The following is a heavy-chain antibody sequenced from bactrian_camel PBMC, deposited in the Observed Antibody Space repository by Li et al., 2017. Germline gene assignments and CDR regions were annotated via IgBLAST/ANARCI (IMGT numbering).Heavy chain of an antibody. J-gene: IGHJ4*01. V-gene: IGHV3S54*01. CDR2: IWVGGTSS. D-gene: IGHD6*01. CDR1: GAISSNTL. Sequence: HVQLVESGGGTVQTGGSLTLSCTASGAISSNTLMGWFRQARGQKREGVAAIWVGGTSSQVADSVKGRFTISLDKDKNLLYLQMNSLEPGDTAMYHCAAGLRGGSWLVGMKFEHWGQGTQVTVS. CDR3: AAGLRGGSWLVGMKFEH.